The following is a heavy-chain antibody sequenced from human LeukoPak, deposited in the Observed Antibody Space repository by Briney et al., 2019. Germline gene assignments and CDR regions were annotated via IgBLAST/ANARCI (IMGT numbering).Heavy chain of an antibody. CDR2: INPSSGAT. CDR1: GYTFTSYG. J-gene: IGHJ6*02. CDR3: ARATNFYYYYGMDV. D-gene: IGHD1-26*01. V-gene: IGHV1-46*01. Sequence: ASVKVSCKASGYTFTSYGISWVRQAPGQGLEWMGIINPSSGATNYAQKLQGRVTMTRDTSTSTVYMELSSQRSEDTAVYYCARATNFYYYYGMDVWGQGTTVTVSS.